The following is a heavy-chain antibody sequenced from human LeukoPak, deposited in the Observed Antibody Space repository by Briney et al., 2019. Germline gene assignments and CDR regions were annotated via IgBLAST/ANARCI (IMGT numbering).Heavy chain of an antibody. J-gene: IGHJ3*02. V-gene: IGHV1-8*01. D-gene: IGHD6-13*01. CDR3: ARAGGTWYSSSWYDEI. CDR2: MNPNSGNT. Sequence: RASVKVSCKASGYTFTSYDINWVRQATGQGLEWMGWMNPNSGNTGYAQKFQGRVTMTGNTSISTAYMELSSLRSEDTAVYYCARAGGTWYSSSWYDEIWSQGTMVTVSS. CDR1: GYTFTSYD.